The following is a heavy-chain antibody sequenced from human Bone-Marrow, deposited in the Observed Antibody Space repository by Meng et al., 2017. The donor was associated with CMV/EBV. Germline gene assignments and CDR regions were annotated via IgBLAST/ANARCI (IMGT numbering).Heavy chain of an antibody. CDR1: GYSFTSYW. CDR3: ARLPGIGRAWNYFDY. Sequence: GESLKISCKGSGYSFTSYWIGWVRQMPGKGLEWMAIIYPGDSDTRYSPSFQGQVTISADKSISTAYLQWSSLTASDTAMYYCARLPGIGRAWNYFDYWGQGTRVTVSS. CDR2: IYPGDSDT. V-gene: IGHV5-51*01. J-gene: IGHJ4*02. D-gene: IGHD1-1*01.